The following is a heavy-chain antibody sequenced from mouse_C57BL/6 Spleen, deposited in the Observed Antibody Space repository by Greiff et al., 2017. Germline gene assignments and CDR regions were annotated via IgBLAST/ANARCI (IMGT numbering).Heavy chain of an antibody. V-gene: IGHV5-17*01. CDR2: ISSGSSTI. CDR1: GFTFSDYG. CDR3: ARSGTSQFAY. J-gene: IGHJ3*01. Sequence: EVQLQQSGGGLVKPGGSLKLSCAASGFTFSDYGMHWVRQAPEKGLEWVAYISSGSSTIYYADTVKGRFTISRDNAKNTLFLQMTSLGSEDTAMYYCARSGTSQFAYWGQGTLVTVYA. D-gene: IGHD4-1*01.